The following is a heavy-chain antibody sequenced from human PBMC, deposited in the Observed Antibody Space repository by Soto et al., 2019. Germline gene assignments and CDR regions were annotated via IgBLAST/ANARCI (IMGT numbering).Heavy chain of an antibody. CDR1: GGSISSYY. J-gene: IGHJ6*03. CDR3: ARAVTIFGVVQSMDV. D-gene: IGHD3-3*01. CDR2: IYYSGST. V-gene: IGHV4-59*01. Sequence: TSETLSLTCTVSGGSISSYYWSWIRQPPGKGLEWIGYIYYSGSTNYNPSLKSRVTISVDTSKNQFSLKLSSVTAADTAVYYCARAVTIFGVVQSMDVWGKGTTVTVSS.